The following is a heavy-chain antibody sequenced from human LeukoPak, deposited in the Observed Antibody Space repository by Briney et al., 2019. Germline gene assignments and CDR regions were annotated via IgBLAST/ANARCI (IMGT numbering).Heavy chain of an antibody. Sequence: PGGSLRLSCAASGFTFSSYEMNWVRQAPGKGLEWVSYISSSGSTIYYADSVKGRFTISRDNAKNSLYLQMNSLRAEDTAVYYCARHSDPYAYYGMDVWGQGTTVTVSS. V-gene: IGHV3-48*03. CDR1: GFTFSSYE. CDR2: ISSSGSTI. J-gene: IGHJ6*02. D-gene: IGHD4-17*01. CDR3: ARHSDPYAYYGMDV.